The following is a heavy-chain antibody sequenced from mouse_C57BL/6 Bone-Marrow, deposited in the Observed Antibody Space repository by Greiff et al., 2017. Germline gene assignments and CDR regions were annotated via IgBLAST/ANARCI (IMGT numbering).Heavy chain of an antibody. J-gene: IGHJ2*01. CDR3: ARHLYYYGSADY. CDR1: GFTFSSYG. Sequence: EVKVVESGGDLVKPGGSLKLSCAASGFTFSSYGMSWVRQTPDKRLEWVATISSGGSYTYYPDSVKGRFTISRDNAKNTLYLQMSSLKSEDTAMYYCARHLYYYGSADYWGQGTTLTVSS. V-gene: IGHV5-6*01. D-gene: IGHD1-1*01. CDR2: ISSGGSYT.